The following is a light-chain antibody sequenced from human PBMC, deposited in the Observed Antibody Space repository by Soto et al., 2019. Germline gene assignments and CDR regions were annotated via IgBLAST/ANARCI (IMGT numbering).Light chain of an antibody. CDR3: CSYAALVV. Sequence: QSVLTQPASVSGSPGQSITISCTGTSSDVGSYNLVSWYQQHPGKAPKLMIYEGSKRPSGVSNRFSGSKSGNTASLTISGLQAEDEADYYCCSYAALVVFGGGTKVTVL. CDR1: SSDVGSYNL. V-gene: IGLV2-23*01. CDR2: EGS. J-gene: IGLJ2*01.